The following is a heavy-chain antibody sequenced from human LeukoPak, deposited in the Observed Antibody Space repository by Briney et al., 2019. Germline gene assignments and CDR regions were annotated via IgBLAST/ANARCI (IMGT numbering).Heavy chain of an antibody. D-gene: IGHD6-13*01. J-gene: IGHJ4*02. CDR2: INWNGGST. CDR3: AKEKARYSSSWYVGFDY. CDR1: GFTFDDYG. Sequence: RAEGSLRLSCTASGFTFDDYGMSWVRQAPGKGLEWVSGINWNGGSTGYADSVKGRFSISRDNAKNSLYLQMKSLRAEDTALYYCAKEKARYSSSWYVGFDYWGQGILVTVSS. V-gene: IGHV3-20*04.